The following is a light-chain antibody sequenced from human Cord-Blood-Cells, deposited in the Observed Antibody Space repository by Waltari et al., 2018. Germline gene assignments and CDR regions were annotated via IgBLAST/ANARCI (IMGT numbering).Light chain of an antibody. Sequence: DIVMTQSPDSLAVSLGERATINCKSSQSVLYSSNNKNYLAWYQQKPGQPPKLLIYWASTRESGVPERFSGSGSGTDFTLTINSLQAEDVAVYYCQQYYSTPPTFGQGTKLEIK. CDR2: WAS. J-gene: IGKJ2*01. CDR3: QQYYSTPPT. V-gene: IGKV4-1*01. CDR1: QSVLYSSNNKNY.